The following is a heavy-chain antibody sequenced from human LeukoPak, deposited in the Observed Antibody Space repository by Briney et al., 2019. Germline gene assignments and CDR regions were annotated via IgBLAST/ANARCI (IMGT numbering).Heavy chain of an antibody. CDR1: GFTFSSYA. Sequence: GSLRLSCAASGFTFSSYAMSWVRQAPGKGLEWVSAISGSGGSTYYADSVKGRFTISRDNSKNTLYLQMNSLRAEDTAVYYRAKGRGYSSGYYYWGQGTLVTVSS. D-gene: IGHD3-22*01. V-gene: IGHV3-23*01. CDR3: AKGRGYSSGYYY. CDR2: ISGSGGST. J-gene: IGHJ4*02.